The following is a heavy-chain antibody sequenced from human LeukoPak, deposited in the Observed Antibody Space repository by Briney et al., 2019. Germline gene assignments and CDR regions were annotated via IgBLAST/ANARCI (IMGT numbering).Heavy chain of an antibody. J-gene: IGHJ4*02. CDR2: IRYDGTNK. CDR3: AKDKDPWKSTAISDFDY. V-gene: IGHV3-30*02. Sequence: GGSLRLSCAASGFTFSTYGMHWVRQAPGKGLEWVAFIRYDGTNKYYADSVKGRFTFSRDNSKNTLYLQMNSLRGEDTAVYFCAKDKDPWKSTAISDFDYWGQGTLVTVSS. D-gene: IGHD1-1*01. CDR1: GFTFSTYG.